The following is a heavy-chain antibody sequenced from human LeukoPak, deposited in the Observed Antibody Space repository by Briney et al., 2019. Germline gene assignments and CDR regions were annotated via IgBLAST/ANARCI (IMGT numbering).Heavy chain of an antibody. CDR3: ARFSSIAAAFDY. D-gene: IGHD6-13*01. CDR2: IYTSGTT. J-gene: IGHJ4*02. Sequence: SETPSLTCTVSGDSISSGDYYWSWIRQPAGKGLEWIGRIYTSGTTHYNPSLKSRVTMSVDTSKNQFSLNLSSVTAADTAVYYCARFSSIAAAFDYWGLGTLVTASS. V-gene: IGHV4-61*02. CDR1: GDSISSGDYY.